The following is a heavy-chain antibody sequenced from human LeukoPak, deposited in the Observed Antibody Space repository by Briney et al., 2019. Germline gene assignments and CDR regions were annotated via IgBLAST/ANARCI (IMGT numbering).Heavy chain of an antibody. J-gene: IGHJ5*02. D-gene: IGHD5-24*01. Sequence: SETLSLTCAVSGVSISSCNWWSRVRQPPGPGLEWISEFYHRRNTNYNPPVTSRGTISVDKSRNQFSLKLSSVTAADTAVYYCARECRDGYNPRGGGNWFDPWGQGTLVTASS. CDR1: GVSISSCNW. V-gene: IGHV4-4*02. CDR2: FYHRRNT. CDR3: ARECRDGYNPRGGGNWFDP.